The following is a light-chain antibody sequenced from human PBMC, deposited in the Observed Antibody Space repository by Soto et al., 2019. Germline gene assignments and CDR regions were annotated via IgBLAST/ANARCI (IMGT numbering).Light chain of an antibody. Sequence: DIQMTQSPSTLSASVGDRVTITCRASQSISTWLAWYQQKPGKAPNLLIYKASTLESGVPSRFSGGGSGTEFTLTITSLQPDDFATYCCQQYDDYSWTFGQGTKVEIK. CDR3: QQYDDYSWT. V-gene: IGKV1-5*03. CDR1: QSISTW. J-gene: IGKJ1*01. CDR2: KAS.